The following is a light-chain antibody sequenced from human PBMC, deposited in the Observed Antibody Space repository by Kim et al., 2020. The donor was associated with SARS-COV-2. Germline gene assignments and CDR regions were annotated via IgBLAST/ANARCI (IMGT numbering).Light chain of an antibody. J-gene: IGLJ3*02. Sequence: QTATLTCTGNSNNVGNQGAAWLQHHQGHPPKLLSYRNNNRPSGISDRFSASSSGNTASLTISGLQPEDEADYYCSAWDSRLSAWVFGGGTQLTVL. V-gene: IGLV10-54*01. CDR3: SAWDSRLSAWV. CDR1: SNNVGNQG. CDR2: RNN.